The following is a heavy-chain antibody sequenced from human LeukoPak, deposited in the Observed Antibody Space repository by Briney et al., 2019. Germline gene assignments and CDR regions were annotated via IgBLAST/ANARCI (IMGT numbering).Heavy chain of an antibody. CDR2: ISSSGSTI. CDR1: GFTFSDYY. D-gene: IGHD3-3*01. CDR3: AKGSKALIITRDHYMDV. V-gene: IGHV3-11*04. J-gene: IGHJ6*03. Sequence: PGGSLRLSCAASGFTFSDYYMSWIRQAPGKGLEWVSYISSSGSTIYYADSVKGRFTISRDNAKNSLYLQMNSLRAEDTAVFYCAKGSKALIITRDHYMDVWGKGTTVTISS.